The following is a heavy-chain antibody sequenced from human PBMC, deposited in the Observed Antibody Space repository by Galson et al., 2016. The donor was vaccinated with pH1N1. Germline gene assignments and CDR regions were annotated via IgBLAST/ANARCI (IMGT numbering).Heavy chain of an antibody. Sequence: SVKVSCKASNHTFTAYRISWVRQAPGQGLEWMAWISAYNGDTKYAEKFQGRVTMTKDTSANTAYMELRSLRSDDTAVYYCARHRSGWSGALTYWHFDLWGRGTLVTVSS. CDR1: NHTFTAYR. D-gene: IGHD6-19*01. J-gene: IGHJ2*01. CDR2: ISAYNGDT. CDR3: ARHRSGWSGALTYWHFDL. V-gene: IGHV1-18*01.